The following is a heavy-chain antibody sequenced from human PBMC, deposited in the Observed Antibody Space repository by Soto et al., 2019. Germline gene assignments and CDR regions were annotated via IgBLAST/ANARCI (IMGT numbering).Heavy chain of an antibody. J-gene: IGHJ6*02. V-gene: IGHV3-48*02. CDR1: GFTFSTFS. Sequence: EVQLVESGGGLVQPGGSLRLSCAASGFTFSTFSLTWVRQAPWKGLEWVSYISGRSSAIYYADSVKGRLTMSRDNAKNSLYLQMNSLRDEDPAVYYCARCASGGYYNYYDMDVWGQGTTVTVSS. D-gene: IGHD2-15*01. CDR3: ARCASGGYYNYYDMDV. CDR2: ISGRSSAI.